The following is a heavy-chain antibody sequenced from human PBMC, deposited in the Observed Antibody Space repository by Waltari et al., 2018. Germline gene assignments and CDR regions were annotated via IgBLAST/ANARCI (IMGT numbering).Heavy chain of an antibody. V-gene: IGHV3-48*04. J-gene: IGHJ4*02. D-gene: IGHD2-8*01. CDR3: ARDPNALDY. CDR2: IRRDGSPI. CDR1: GFTFSAYS. Sequence: EVQLVESGGGLVQPGGSLRLSCVASGFTFSAYSMNWVRQAPGKGLEWVSYIRRDGSPIYYADSVKGRFTISRDNAKNSLYLQMNSLRVEDTAVYYCARDPNALDYWGQGTLVTVSA.